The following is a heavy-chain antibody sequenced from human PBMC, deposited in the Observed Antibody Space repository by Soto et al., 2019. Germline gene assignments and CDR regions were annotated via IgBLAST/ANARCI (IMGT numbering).Heavy chain of an antibody. CDR1: GGSISSYY. CDR2: IYYSGSP. V-gene: IGHV4-59*03. CDR3: ASYGSGAHRY. D-gene: IGHD3-10*01. J-gene: IGHJ4*02. Sequence: PSETLSLTCTFSGGSISSYYWSWIRQPPGKGLEWIGYIYYSGSPNYNPSLKSRVTISVDTSKNQFSLKLSSVTAADTAVYYCASYGSGAHRYWGQGSLVTVSS.